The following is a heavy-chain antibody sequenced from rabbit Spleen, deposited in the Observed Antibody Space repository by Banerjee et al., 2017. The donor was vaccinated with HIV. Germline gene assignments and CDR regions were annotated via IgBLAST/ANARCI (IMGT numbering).Heavy chain of an antibody. CDR2: INIVTGKS. J-gene: IGHJ4*01. CDR3: ARDSKSDGWDYFNL. D-gene: IGHD4-1*01. V-gene: IGHV1S45*01. CDR1: GFTLSSYW. Sequence: QEQLVESGGGLVKPEGSLTLTCKASGFTLSSYWIYWVRQAPGKGLEWIACINIVTGKSVYASWAKGRFIMSRTSSTTVTLQMTSLTAADTATYFCARDSKSDGWDYFNLWGPGTLVTVS.